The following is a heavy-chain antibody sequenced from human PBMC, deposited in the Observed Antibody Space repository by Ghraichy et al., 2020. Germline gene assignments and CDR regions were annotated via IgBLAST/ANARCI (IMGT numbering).Heavy chain of an antibody. D-gene: IGHD3-3*01. CDR1: GFTFSSYS. CDR3: ARDGGETYYDFWSGDYYGMDV. J-gene: IGHJ6*02. Sequence: GGSLRLSCAASGFTFSSYSMNWVRQAPGKGLEWVSSISSSSSYIYYADSVKGRFTISRDNAKNSLYLQMNSLRAEDTAVYYCARDGGETYYDFWSGDYYGMDVWGQGTTVTVSS. V-gene: IGHV3-21*01. CDR2: ISSSSSYI.